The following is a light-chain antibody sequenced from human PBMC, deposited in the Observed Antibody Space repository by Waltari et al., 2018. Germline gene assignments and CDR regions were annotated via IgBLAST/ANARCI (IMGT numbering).Light chain of an antibody. J-gene: IGKJ4*01. V-gene: IGKV3-11*01. CDR2: DAS. CDR1: QSVGTY. Sequence: EIVLTQSPAILSFSPGERATLSCRASQSVGTYLAWYQQRPGQSPRLLIYDASNRATGIPARFTGSGSETDFTLTISSRQPEDFAVYYCQQRRNWPLTFGGGTRVQI. CDR3: QQRRNWPLT.